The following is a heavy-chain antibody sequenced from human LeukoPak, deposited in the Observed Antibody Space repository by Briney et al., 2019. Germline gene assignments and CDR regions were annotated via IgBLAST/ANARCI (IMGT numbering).Heavy chain of an antibody. CDR3: ARDDYGDYYFDY. J-gene: IGHJ4*02. Sequence: ASVKVSCKASGYTFTGYYMHWVRQAPGQGLEWMGWINPNSGGTNYAQKFQGRVTMTRDTSISTAYMELSRLRSDDTAVYYCARDDYGDYYFDYWGQGTLVTVSS. V-gene: IGHV1-2*02. CDR1: GYTFTGYY. CDR2: INPNSGGT. D-gene: IGHD4-17*01.